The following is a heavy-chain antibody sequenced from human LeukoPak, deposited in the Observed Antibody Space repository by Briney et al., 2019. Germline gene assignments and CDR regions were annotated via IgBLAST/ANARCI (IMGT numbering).Heavy chain of an antibody. V-gene: IGHV3-23*01. J-gene: IGHJ5*02. CDR1: GLTFSSYA. CDR2: ISGSGGST. Sequence: TGGSLRLSCAASGLTFSSYAMSWVRQAPGKGLEWVSAISGSGGSTYYADSVKGRFTISRDNSKNMVYLQMNSLRTEDSAVYYRARDRAGTQSWVEFDLWGQGTLVTVSS. CDR3: ARDRAGTQSWVEFDL. D-gene: IGHD3-10*01.